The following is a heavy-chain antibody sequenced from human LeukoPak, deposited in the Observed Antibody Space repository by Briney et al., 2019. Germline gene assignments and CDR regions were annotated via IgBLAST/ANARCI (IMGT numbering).Heavy chain of an antibody. CDR3: ARGTPLTIFGVAAIRAFDI. V-gene: IGHV3-30*03. Sequence: GGSLRLSCAASGFTFSSYGMHWVRQAPGKGLEWVAVISYEGSNKYYADSVKGRFTISRDNSKNTLYLQMNSLRAEDTAVYYCARGTPLTIFGVAAIRAFDIWGQGTMVTVSS. D-gene: IGHD3-3*01. CDR2: ISYEGSNK. J-gene: IGHJ3*02. CDR1: GFTFSSYG.